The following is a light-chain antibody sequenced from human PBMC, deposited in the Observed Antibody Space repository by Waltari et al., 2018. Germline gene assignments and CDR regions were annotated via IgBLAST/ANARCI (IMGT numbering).Light chain of an antibody. Sequence: AIRMTQSPSSFSASTGDRVTITCRASQGISSYLAWYQQKPGKAPKLLIYAASTLQSGVPSRFSGSGSRTDFTLTISCLQSEDFATYYCQQYYSYPVFGGGTKVEIK. J-gene: IGKJ4*01. CDR1: QGISSY. V-gene: IGKV1-8*01. CDR3: QQYYSYPV. CDR2: AAS.